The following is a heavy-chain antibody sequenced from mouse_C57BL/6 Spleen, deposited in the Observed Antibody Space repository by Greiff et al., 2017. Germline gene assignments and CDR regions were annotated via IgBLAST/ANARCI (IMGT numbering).Heavy chain of an antibody. CDR3: ARERTAQAPFAY. Sequence: VQLQQSGPELVKPGASVKISCKASGYAFSSSWMNWVKQRPGKGLEWIGRIYPGDGDTNYNGKFKGKATLTADKSSSTAYMQLSSLTSEDSAVYFCARERTAQAPFAYWGKGTLVTVSA. CDR2: IYPGDGDT. J-gene: IGHJ3*01. D-gene: IGHD3-2*02. CDR1: GYAFSSSW. V-gene: IGHV1-82*01.